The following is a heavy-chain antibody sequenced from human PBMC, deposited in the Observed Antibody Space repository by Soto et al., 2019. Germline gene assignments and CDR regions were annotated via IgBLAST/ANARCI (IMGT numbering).Heavy chain of an antibody. CDR3: ARVIAAAGTFGYYYGMDV. J-gene: IGHJ6*02. Sequence: QVQLVQSGAEVKKPGASVKVSCKASGYTFTGYYMHWVRQAPGQGLEWVGWINPNSGGTNYAQKFQGRVTMTRDTSISTAYMELSRLRSDDTAVYYCARVIAAAGTFGYYYGMDVWGQGTTVTVSS. CDR1: GYTFTGYY. CDR2: INPNSGGT. D-gene: IGHD6-13*01. V-gene: IGHV1-2*02.